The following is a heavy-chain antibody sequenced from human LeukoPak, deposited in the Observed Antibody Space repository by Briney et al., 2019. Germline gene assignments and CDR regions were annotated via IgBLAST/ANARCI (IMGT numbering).Heavy chain of an antibody. J-gene: IGHJ4*02. CDR2: IY. D-gene: IGHD6-13*01. V-gene: IGHV4-61*02. CDR1: GGSISSGSYY. Sequence: SQTLSLTCTVSGGSISSGSYYWSWIRQPAGKGLEWIGRIYRVTISVDTSKNQFSLKLSSVTAADTAVYYCARCLSAAAGPLDFDYWGQGTLVTVSS. CDR3: ARCLSAAAGPLDFDY.